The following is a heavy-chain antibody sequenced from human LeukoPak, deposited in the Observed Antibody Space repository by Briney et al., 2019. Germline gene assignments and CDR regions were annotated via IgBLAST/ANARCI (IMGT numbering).Heavy chain of an antibody. V-gene: IGHV3-30*03. CDR3: ARDTRIDFWSGYYTRYYYYYYMDV. CDR2: ISYDGSNK. CDR1: GFTFSSYG. J-gene: IGHJ6*03. Sequence: PGRSLRLSCAASGFTFSSYGMHWVRQAPGKGLEWVAVISYDGSNKYYADSVKGRFTISRDNSKNTLYLQMNSLRAEDTAVYYCARDTRIDFWSGYYTRYYYYYYMDVWGKGTTVTVSS. D-gene: IGHD3-3*01.